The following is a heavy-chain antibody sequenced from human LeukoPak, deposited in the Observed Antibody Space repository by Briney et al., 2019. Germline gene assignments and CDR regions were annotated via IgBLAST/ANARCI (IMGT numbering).Heavy chain of an antibody. V-gene: IGHV4-59*01. CDR1: GGSFSGYY. J-gene: IGHJ6*03. CDR2: IYYSGST. D-gene: IGHD3-10*01. CDR3: ARATYYYGSGKWMGYYYYYMDV. Sequence: SGTLSLTCAVYGGSFSGYYWSWIRQPPGKGLEWIGYIYYSGSTNYNPSLKSRVTISVDTSKNQFSLKLSSVTAADTAVYYCARATYYYGSGKWMGYYYYYMDVWGKGTTVTISS.